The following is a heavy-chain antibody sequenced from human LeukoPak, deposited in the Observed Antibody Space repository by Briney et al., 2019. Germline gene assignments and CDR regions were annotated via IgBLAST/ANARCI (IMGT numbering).Heavy chain of an antibody. CDR1: GFTFSSYG. Sequence: GGSLRLSCAASGFTFSSYGMHWVRQAPGKGLERVAVIWYDGSNKYYADSVKGRFTISRDNSKNTLYLQMNSLRAEDTAVYYCAREQWLDPSNWFDPWGQGTLVTVSS. D-gene: IGHD6-19*01. V-gene: IGHV3-33*01. CDR3: AREQWLDPSNWFDP. CDR2: IWYDGSNK. J-gene: IGHJ5*02.